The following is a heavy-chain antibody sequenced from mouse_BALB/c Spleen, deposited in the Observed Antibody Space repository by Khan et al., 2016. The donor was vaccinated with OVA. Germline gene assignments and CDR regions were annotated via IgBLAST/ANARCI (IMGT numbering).Heavy chain of an antibody. D-gene: IGHD2-1*01. CDR3: ARRGLYGIFVY. CDR2: INPSTDYT. CDR1: GYTFISYW. J-gene: IGHJ3*01. Sequence: QVQLKQSGTELAKPGASVKMSCKASGYTFISYWMHWVKQRPGQGLEWIGYINPSTDYTEYNQKFKDKATLTTDKSSNTAYMQLSSLTSEDSAFYYCARRGLYGIFVYWGQGTRRTVSA. V-gene: IGHV1-7*01.